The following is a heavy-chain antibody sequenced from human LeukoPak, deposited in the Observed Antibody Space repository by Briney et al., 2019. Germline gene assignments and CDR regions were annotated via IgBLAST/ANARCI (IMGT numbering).Heavy chain of an antibody. J-gene: IGHJ1*01. CDR3: AKDSGYPS. V-gene: IGHV3-23*01. Sequence: GGSLRLSCAASGFTFSSYAMSWVRQAPGKGLERVAGISVIGGSTYYADSVKGRFTISRDNSNNTLYLEMNNLRADDTAVYYCAKDSGYPSWGQGTLVTVSS. CDR1: GFTFSSYA. D-gene: IGHD1-1*01. CDR2: ISVIGGST.